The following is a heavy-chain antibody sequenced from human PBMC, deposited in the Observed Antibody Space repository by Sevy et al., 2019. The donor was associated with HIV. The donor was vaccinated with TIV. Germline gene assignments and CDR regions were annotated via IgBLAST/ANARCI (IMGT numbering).Heavy chain of an antibody. J-gene: IGHJ4*02. Sequence: GGSLRLSCAASGFTFSSYAMHWVRQAPGKGLEWVAVISYDGSNKYYADSVKGRFTISRDNSKNTLYLQMNSLRAEDTAVYYRAGPLGSGWFDYWGQGTLVTVSS. V-gene: IGHV3-30-3*01. CDR1: GFTFSSYA. CDR3: AGPLGSGWFDY. D-gene: IGHD1-26*01. CDR2: ISYDGSNK.